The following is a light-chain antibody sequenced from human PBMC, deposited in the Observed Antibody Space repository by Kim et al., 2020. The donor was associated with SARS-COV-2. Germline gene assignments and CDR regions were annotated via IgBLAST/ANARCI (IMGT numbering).Light chain of an antibody. CDR2: ASS. J-gene: IGKJ1*01. Sequence: SSSYLAWYQQRPGQAPRLLIFASSARAADVPDRFSGSSSGTDFTLTISRLEPEDFAMYYCQQYGSSPRTFDQGTKVDIK. CDR3: QQYGSSPRT. CDR1: SSSY. V-gene: IGKV3-20*01.